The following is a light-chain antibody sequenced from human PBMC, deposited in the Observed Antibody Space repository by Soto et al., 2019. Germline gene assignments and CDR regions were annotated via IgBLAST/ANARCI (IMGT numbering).Light chain of an antibody. V-gene: IGLV2-11*01. CDR1: SSDVGGYDY. J-gene: IGLJ2*01. CDR3: CSYAGTYTHVV. Sequence: QSALTQPRSVSGSPGQSVTISCTGTSSDVGGYDYVSWYQQYPGKAPKVMIYDVTKRPSGVPDRFSGSKSGNTASPTISGLQAEDEAEYYCCSYAGTYTHVVFGGGTKLTVL. CDR2: DVT.